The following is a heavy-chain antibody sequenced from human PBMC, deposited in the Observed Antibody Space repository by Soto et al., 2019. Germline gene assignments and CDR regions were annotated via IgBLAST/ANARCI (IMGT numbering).Heavy chain of an antibody. D-gene: IGHD6-25*01. J-gene: IGHJ2*01. CDR1: GFTFSSYG. Sequence: QVQLVESGGGVVQPGRSLRLSCAASGFTFSSYGMHWVRQAPGKGLEWVAVIWYDGSNKYYADSVKGRFTISRDNSKNPLYLQKNGLRAEDTLVFCGGRDKGQRLPHCYSVLGARGTLVIVSS. CDR3: GRDKGQRLPHCYSVL. CDR2: IWYDGSNK. V-gene: IGHV3-33*01.